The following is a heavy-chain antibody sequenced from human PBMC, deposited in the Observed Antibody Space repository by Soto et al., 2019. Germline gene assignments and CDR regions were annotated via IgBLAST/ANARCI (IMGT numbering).Heavy chain of an antibody. CDR3: ARGLGITGTTGKVKDYYYYYMDV. D-gene: IGHD1-7*01. Sequence: ASVKVSCKASGYTFTSYGISWVRQAPGQGLEWMGWISAYNGNTNYAQKLQGRVTMTTDTSTSTAYMELRSLRSDDTAVYYCARGLGITGTTGKVKDYYYYYMDVWGKGTTVTVSS. CDR2: ISAYNGNT. V-gene: IGHV1-18*01. J-gene: IGHJ6*03. CDR1: GYTFTSYG.